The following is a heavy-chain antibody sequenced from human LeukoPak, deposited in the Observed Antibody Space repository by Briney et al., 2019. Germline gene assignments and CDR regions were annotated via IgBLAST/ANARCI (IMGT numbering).Heavy chain of an antibody. J-gene: IGHJ4*02. D-gene: IGHD3-10*01. Sequence: ASVKVSCKASGGTFSSYAISWVRQAPGQGLEWMGGIIPIFGTANYAQKFQGRVTITADESTSTAYMELSSLRSEDTAVYYCAGTRTDYYGSGSYDYWGQGTLVIVSS. CDR1: GGTFSSYA. CDR2: IIPIFGTA. CDR3: AGTRTDYYGSGSYDY. V-gene: IGHV1-69*13.